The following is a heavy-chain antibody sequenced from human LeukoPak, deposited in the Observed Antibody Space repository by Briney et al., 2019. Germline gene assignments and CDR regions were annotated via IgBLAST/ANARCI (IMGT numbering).Heavy chain of an antibody. J-gene: IGHJ3*02. Sequence: SETLSLTCAVYGGSFSGYYWSWIRQPPGKGLEWIGQINHSGSTNYNPSLKSRVTISVDTSKNQFSLKLSSVTAADTAVYYCARGQYYDILTGYSPDAFVIWGQGTMITVSS. CDR2: INHSGST. CDR1: GGSFSGYY. V-gene: IGHV4-34*01. CDR3: ARGQYYDILTGYSPDAFVI. D-gene: IGHD3-9*01.